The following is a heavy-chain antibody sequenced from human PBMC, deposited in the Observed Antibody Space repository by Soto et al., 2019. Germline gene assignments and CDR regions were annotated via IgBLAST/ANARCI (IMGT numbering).Heavy chain of an antibody. V-gene: IGHV3-33*01. CDR2: IWYDGSNK. CDR1: GFTFSSYG. D-gene: IGHD2-2*01. J-gene: IGHJ6*02. Sequence: PGGSLRLSCEASGFTFSSYGMHWVRQAPGKGLEWVAIIWYDGSNKYYADSVKGRFTISRDNSKNTLYLQMSSLSAEDTAVYYFPRDSDCRSTSCFIPPHFWGGRTTGAVAS. CDR3: PRDSDCRSTSCFIPPHF.